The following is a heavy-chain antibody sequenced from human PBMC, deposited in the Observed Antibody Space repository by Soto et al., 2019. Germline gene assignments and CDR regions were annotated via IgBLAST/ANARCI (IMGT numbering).Heavy chain of an antibody. Sequence: GESLKISCKGSGYSFTSYWIGWVRQMPGKGLEWMGIIYPGDSDTRYSPSFQGQVTISADKSISTAYLQWSSLKASDTAMYYCAAHADYGDYAEAFDYWGQGTLVTVSS. J-gene: IGHJ4*02. CDR3: AAHADYGDYAEAFDY. D-gene: IGHD4-17*01. CDR1: GYSFTSYW. CDR2: IYPGDSDT. V-gene: IGHV5-51*01.